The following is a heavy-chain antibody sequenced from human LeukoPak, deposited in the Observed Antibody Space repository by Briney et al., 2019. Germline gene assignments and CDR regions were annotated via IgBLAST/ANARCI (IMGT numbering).Heavy chain of an antibody. CDR2: INSDGSEG. Sequence: PGGSLRLSCAVSGFTFSGFWMSWSRQAPGKGLEWVASINSDGSEGYYADVVKGRFTISRDNAKNSLYLQINSLRAEDSALYYCARGGRGSAAVVAPRSFDIWGQGTMVTVSS. CDR3: ARGGRGSAAVVAPRSFDI. CDR1: GFTFSGFW. D-gene: IGHD3-22*01. V-gene: IGHV3-7*03. J-gene: IGHJ3*02.